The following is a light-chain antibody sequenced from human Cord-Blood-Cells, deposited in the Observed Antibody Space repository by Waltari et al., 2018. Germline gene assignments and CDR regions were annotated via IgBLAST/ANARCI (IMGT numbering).Light chain of an antibody. Sequence: EIVMTQSPATLSLSPGERATLSCRASQSVSSSYLSWYQQKPGQAPRLLIYGGSTRATGIPARFSGSGSGTDFTLTISSLQPEDFAVYYCQQDYNLPLTFGGGTKVEIK. CDR2: GGS. V-gene: IGKV3D-7*01. CDR3: QQDYNLPLT. CDR1: QSVSSSY. J-gene: IGKJ4*01.